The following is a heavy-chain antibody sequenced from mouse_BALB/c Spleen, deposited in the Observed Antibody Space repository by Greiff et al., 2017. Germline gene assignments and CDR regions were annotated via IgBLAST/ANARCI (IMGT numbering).Heavy chain of an antibody. V-gene: IGHV14-3*02. CDR3: ARNYYGSGRDYFGY. CDR1: GFNIKDTY. D-gene: IGHD1-1*01. CDR2: IDPANGNT. J-gene: IGHJ2*01. Sequence: VQLQQSGAELVKPGASVKLSCTASGFNIKDTYMHWVKQRPEQGLEWIGRIDPANGNTKYDPKFQGKATITADTSSNTAYLQLSSLTSEDTAVYYCARNYYGSGRDYFGYWGQGTTLTVSS.